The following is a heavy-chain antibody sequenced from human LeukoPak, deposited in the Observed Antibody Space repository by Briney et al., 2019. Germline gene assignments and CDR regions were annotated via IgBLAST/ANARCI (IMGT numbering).Heavy chain of an antibody. V-gene: IGHV3-30*18. CDR3: AKDSVETAHERWLSTSYYYYGMDV. Sequence: PGGSLRLSCAASGFTFSSYGMHWVRQAPGKRLEWVAVISYDGSNKYYADSVKGRFTISRDNSKNTLYLQMNSLRAEDTAVYYCAKDSVETAHERWLSTSYYYYGMDVWGQGTTVTVSS. J-gene: IGHJ6*02. D-gene: IGHD6-19*01. CDR2: ISYDGSNK. CDR1: GFTFSSYG.